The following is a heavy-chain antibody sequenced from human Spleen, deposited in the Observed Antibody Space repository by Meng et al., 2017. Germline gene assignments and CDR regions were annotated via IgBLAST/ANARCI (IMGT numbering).Heavy chain of an antibody. CDR1: DYTSAIYG. Sequence: VQLFQFRALVKNPGAPGRVPCQASDYTSAIYGVSWFRQAPGQGLEWMGWFVSNADTYPAQKFQGRVTMTRDTHTSTDFMELRSLRFDDTAVYYCARGTPGRSYSDYWGQGTLVTVSS. J-gene: IGHJ4*02. V-gene: IGHV1-18*01. CDR2: FVSNADT. CDR3: ARGTPGRSYSDY. D-gene: IGHD3-10*01.